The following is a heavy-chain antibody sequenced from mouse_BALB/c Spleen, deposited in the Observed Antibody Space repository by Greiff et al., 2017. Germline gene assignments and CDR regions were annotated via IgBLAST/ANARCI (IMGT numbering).Heavy chain of an antibody. Sequence: VQLQQSGAELVKPGASVKLSCTASGFNINDSYMHWVKQRPEQGLEWIGRIDPANGNTKYDPKFQGKATITADTSSNTAYLQLSSLTSEDTAVYYCAKGNYYYAMDYWGQGTSVTVSS. CDR1: GFNINDSY. CDR3: AKGNYYYAMDY. CDR2: IDPANGNT. J-gene: IGHJ4*01. V-gene: IGHV14-3*02. D-gene: IGHD2-1*01.